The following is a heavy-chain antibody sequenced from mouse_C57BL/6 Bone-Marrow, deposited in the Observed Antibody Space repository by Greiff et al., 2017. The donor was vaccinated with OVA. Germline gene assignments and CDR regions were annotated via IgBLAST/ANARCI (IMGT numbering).Heavy chain of an antibody. Sequence: VQLQQSGPELVKPGASVKMSCKASGYTFTDYNMHWVKQSHGKSLEWIGYINPNNGGTSYNQKFKGKATLTVNKSSSTAYMELRSLTSEDSAVYSCARRSTTGADWYFDVWGTGTTVTVSS. CDR2: INPNNGGT. D-gene: IGHD1-1*01. CDR3: ARRSTTGADWYFDV. CDR1: GYTFTDYN. V-gene: IGHV1-22*01. J-gene: IGHJ1*03.